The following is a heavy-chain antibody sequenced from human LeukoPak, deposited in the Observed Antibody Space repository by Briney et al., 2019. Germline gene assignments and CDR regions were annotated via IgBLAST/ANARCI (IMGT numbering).Heavy chain of an antibody. CDR1: GFTFSSYA. D-gene: IGHD4-17*01. V-gene: IGHV3-23*01. Sequence: GGSLRLSCAASGFTFSSYAMSWVRQAPGKGLEWVSAISGSGGSTYYADSVKGRFTISRDNSRNTLYLQMNSLRAEDTAVYYCAKNEDYGVNYYGMDVWGQGTTVTVSS. CDR2: ISGSGGST. CDR3: AKNEDYGVNYYGMDV. J-gene: IGHJ6*02.